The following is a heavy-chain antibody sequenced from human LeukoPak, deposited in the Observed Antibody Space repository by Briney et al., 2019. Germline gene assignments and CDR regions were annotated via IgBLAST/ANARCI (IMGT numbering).Heavy chain of an antibody. Sequence: KAGGSLRHSCAASGFTFSSYSMNWVRQAPGKGLEWVSSISSSSSYIYYADSVKGRFTISRGNAKNSLYLQMNSLRAEDTAVYYCARDLSGYFDYWGQGTLVTVSS. CDR1: GFTFSSYS. D-gene: IGHD3-22*01. CDR3: ARDLSGYFDY. V-gene: IGHV3-21*01. J-gene: IGHJ4*02. CDR2: ISSSSSYI.